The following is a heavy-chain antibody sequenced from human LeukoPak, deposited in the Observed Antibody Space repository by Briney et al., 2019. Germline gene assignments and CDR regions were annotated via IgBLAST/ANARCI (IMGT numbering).Heavy chain of an antibody. D-gene: IGHD5-18*01. V-gene: IGHV3-48*03. CDR2: ISSSGRTI. CDR1: GFPLRCYE. J-gene: IGHJ4*02. Sequence: GGPLRLSCGASGFPLRCYEMNWVRQAPGKAGEGVSYISSSGRTIYYTDSVKGRFTISRDNAKNSLYLQTNSLRAEDPAVYYCARSYVDTAMALDYWGQGTLVTVSS. CDR3: ARSYVDTAMALDY.